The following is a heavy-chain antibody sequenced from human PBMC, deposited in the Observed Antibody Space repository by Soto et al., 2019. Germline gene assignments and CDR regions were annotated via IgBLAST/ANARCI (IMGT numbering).Heavy chain of an antibody. V-gene: IGHV3-30-3*01. CDR3: ATDIDDTWLLTS. CDR1: GFTFSGKS. D-gene: IGHD5-12*01. Sequence: GGSLRLSCAASGFTFSGKSMHWVRQAPGKGLEWVALISPDGSQIFYADSVRGRFTISRDNSKNTAYLQLNSLRAEDTSLYFCATDIDDTWLLTSWGQGTLVTVSS. CDR2: ISPDGSQI. J-gene: IGHJ5*02.